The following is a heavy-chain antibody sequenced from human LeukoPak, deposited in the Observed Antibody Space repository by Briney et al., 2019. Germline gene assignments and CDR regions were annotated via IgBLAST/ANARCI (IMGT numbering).Heavy chain of an antibody. CDR1: GGSISSSSYY. CDR3: ARGVPSYTSGMDV. Sequence: SETLSLTCTVSGGSISSSSYYWGWIRQPPRKGLEWIGSIYYSGSTYYDPSLKSRVTISVDTSKNQFSLKLSSVTAADTAVYYCARGVPSYTSGMDVWGQGTTVTVSS. D-gene: IGHD2-2*01. CDR2: IYYSGST. V-gene: IGHV4-39*01. J-gene: IGHJ6*02.